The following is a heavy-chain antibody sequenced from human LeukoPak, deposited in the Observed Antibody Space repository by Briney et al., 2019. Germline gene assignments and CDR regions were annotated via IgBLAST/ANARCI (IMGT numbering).Heavy chain of an antibody. Sequence: GGSLRLSCSASGFTFSSYAMHWVRQAPGKGLEYVSAISSNGGSTYYADSVKGRFTISRDNSKNTLYLQMSSLRAEDTAVYYCARDQMYCSGGYCYFHYWGQGTLVTVSS. CDR3: ARDQMYCSGGYCYFHY. CDR1: GFTFSSYA. D-gene: IGHD2-15*01. V-gene: IGHV3-64D*06. CDR2: ISSNGGST. J-gene: IGHJ4*02.